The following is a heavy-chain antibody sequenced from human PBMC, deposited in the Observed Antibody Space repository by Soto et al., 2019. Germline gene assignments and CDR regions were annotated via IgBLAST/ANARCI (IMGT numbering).Heavy chain of an antibody. CDR1: GYTFTSYD. V-gene: IGHV1-8*01. Sequence: ASVKVSRKASGYTFTSYDINWVRQATGQGLEWMGWMNPNSGNTGYAQKFQGRVAMTRNTSISTAYMELSSLRSEDTAVYYCARAGSSDGMDVWGQGTTVTVSS. J-gene: IGHJ6*02. CDR3: ARAGSSDGMDV. D-gene: IGHD3-10*01. CDR2: MNPNSGNT.